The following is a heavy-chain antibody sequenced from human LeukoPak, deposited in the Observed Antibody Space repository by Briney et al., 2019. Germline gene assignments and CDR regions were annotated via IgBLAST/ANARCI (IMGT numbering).Heavy chain of an antibody. Sequence: GGSLRLSCAASGFTFNTQSMNWVRQAPGKGLEWVSYITSSSSLMYYADSVKGRFTISGDNAKNSLYLQMNSLRDEDTAVYYCASRWGIAVAGEYFQHWGQGTLVTVSS. CDR3: ASRWGIAVAGEYFQH. J-gene: IGHJ1*01. V-gene: IGHV3-48*02. CDR1: GFTFNTQS. CDR2: ITSSSSLM. D-gene: IGHD6-19*01.